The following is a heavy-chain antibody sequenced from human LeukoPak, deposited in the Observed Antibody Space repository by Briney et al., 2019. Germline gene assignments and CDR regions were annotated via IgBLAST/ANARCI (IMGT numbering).Heavy chain of an antibody. D-gene: IGHD3-22*01. V-gene: IGHV4-30-4*01. CDR3: ARGTYYYDSSGYYYWFDP. J-gene: IGHJ5*02. CDR1: GGSISSGDHY. Sequence: PSQTLSLTCTVSGGSISSGDHYWSWIRQPPGKGLEWIGYIYYSGSTYYNPSLKSRVTISVDTSKNQFSLKLSSVTAADTAVYYCARGTYYYDSSGYYYWFDPWGQGTLVTVSS. CDR2: IYYSGST.